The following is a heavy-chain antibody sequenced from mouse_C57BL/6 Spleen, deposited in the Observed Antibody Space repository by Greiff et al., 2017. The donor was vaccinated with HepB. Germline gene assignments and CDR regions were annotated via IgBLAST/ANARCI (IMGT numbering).Heavy chain of an antibody. Sequence: DVHLVESEGGLVQPGSSMKLSCTASGFTFSDYYMAWVRQVPEKGLEWVANINYDGSSTYYLDSLKSRFIISRDNAKNILYLQMSSLKSEDTATYYCAREGNYSTFDYWGQGTTLTVSS. D-gene: IGHD2-5*01. J-gene: IGHJ2*01. V-gene: IGHV5-16*01. CDR3: AREGNYSTFDY. CDR2: INYDGSST. CDR1: GFTFSDYY.